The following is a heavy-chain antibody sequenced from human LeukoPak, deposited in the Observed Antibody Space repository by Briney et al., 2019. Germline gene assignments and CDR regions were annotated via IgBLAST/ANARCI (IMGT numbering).Heavy chain of an antibody. CDR2: VYYTGKN. D-gene: IGHD2-2*01. CDR3: ARHATSSYFDALGI. J-gene: IGHJ3*02. V-gene: IGHV4-39*01. CDR1: GGSMTSPPYY. Sequence: PSETLSLTCSVSGGSMTSPPYYWGWVRQPHGRGREWIGSVYYTGKNFYHPALQSRVSMSVDRSRNHFSLKLTSVTAADTAVYYCARHATSSYFDALGIWGRGTSVIVSS.